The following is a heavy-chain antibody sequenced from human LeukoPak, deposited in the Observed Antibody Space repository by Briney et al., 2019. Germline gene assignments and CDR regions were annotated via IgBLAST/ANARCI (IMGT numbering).Heavy chain of an antibody. Sequence: PSQTLSLTCTVSGGSISSGSYYWSWIRQPPGKGLEWIGYMYNSGTTNYNPSLKSRVTISIDTSKNQFSLKVSSVTAADTAVYYCARVPHFGDYGWFDPWGQGTLVTVSS. CDR2: MYNSGTT. CDR3: ARVPHFGDYGWFDP. D-gene: IGHD4-17*01. V-gene: IGHV4-61*01. CDR1: GGSISSGSYY. J-gene: IGHJ5*02.